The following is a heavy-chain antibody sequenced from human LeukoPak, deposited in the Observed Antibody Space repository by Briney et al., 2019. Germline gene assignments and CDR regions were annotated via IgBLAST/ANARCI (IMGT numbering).Heavy chain of an antibody. CDR1: GDSISSYY. CDR2: IYYSGST. Sequence: SETLSLTCTVPGDSISSYYWSWIRQPPGRGLEWIRYIYYSGSTNYNPSLKSRVTISVDTSKNQFSLKLSSVTAADTAVYYCARHGDYTVFFDYWGQGTLVTVSS. CDR3: ARHGDYTVFFDY. V-gene: IGHV4-59*08. D-gene: IGHD4-17*01. J-gene: IGHJ4*02.